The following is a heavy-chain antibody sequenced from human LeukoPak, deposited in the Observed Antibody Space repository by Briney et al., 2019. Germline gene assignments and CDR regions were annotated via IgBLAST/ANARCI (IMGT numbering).Heavy chain of an antibody. J-gene: IGHJ4*02. CDR2: MNPNSGNT. V-gene: IGHV1-8*01. D-gene: IGHD2-2*01. CDR3: ARGDIVVVPAASKGFDY. Sequence: ASVKVSCKASGYTFTSYDINWVRQATGQGLEWMGLMNPNSGNTGYAQKFQGRVTMTRNTSISTAYMELSSLRSEDTAVYYCARGDIVVVPAASKGFDYWGQGTLVTVSS. CDR1: GYTFTSYD.